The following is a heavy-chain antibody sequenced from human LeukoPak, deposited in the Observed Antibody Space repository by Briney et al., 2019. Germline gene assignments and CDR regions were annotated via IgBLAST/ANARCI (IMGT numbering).Heavy chain of an antibody. CDR2: INHSGST. D-gene: IGHD3-16*01. J-gene: IGHJ5*02. CDR1: GGSFSGYY. V-gene: IGHV4-34*01. Sequence: PSETLSLTCAVYGGSFSGYYWSWIRQPPGKGLEWIGEINHSGSTNYNPSLKSRVTISLDTSKNQFSLKLTSVTAADTAVYYCARVSWGPYNWFDPWGQGTLVTVSS. CDR3: ARVSWGPYNWFDP.